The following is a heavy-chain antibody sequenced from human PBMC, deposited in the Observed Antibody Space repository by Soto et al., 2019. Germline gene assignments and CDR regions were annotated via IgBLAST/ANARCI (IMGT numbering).Heavy chain of an antibody. J-gene: IGHJ6*02. Sequence: GEALKISCKVSGYTFTNYWIGWVRQMPGKGLEWMGIIYPGDSDTKYNPSFQGQVTISADKSITTTYLQWSSPKASDTAIYYCAASIFYYGMDVWGQGTTVTFAS. V-gene: IGHV5-51*01. CDR1: GYTFTNYW. CDR2: IYPGDSDT. CDR3: AASIFYYGMDV.